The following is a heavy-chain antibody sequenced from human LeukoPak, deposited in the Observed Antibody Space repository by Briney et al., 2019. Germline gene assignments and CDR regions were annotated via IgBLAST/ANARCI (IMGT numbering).Heavy chain of an antibody. Sequence: ASVKVSCKASGYTFTSYDINWVRQATGHGLEWMGWMNPNSGNTGYAQKFQGRVTITRNTSISTAYMELSSLRSEDTAVYYCARCGIDAVAGRWGYYYYYYMDVWGKGTTVTVSS. CDR2: MNPNSGNT. D-gene: IGHD6-19*01. V-gene: IGHV1-8*03. CDR1: GYTFTSYD. CDR3: ARCGIDAVAGRWGYYYYYYMDV. J-gene: IGHJ6*03.